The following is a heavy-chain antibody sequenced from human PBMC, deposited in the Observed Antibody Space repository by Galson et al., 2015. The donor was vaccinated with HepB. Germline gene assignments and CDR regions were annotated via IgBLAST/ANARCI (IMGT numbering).Heavy chain of an antibody. D-gene: IGHD6-19*01. J-gene: IGHJ6*02. Sequence: SLRLSCAASGFTFSSYSMNWVRQAPGKGLEWVSYISSSLITIYYADSLKGRFTTSRDNAKNSLYLQMNSLRDEDTAVYYCARAITVAVQAGSGMDLWGQGTTVTVSS. CDR2: ISSSLITI. CDR3: ARAITVAVQAGSGMDL. V-gene: IGHV3-48*02. CDR1: GFTFSSYS.